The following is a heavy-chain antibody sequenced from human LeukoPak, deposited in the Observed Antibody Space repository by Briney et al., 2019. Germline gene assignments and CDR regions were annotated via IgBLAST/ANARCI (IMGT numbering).Heavy chain of an antibody. V-gene: IGHV4-61*02. J-gene: IGHJ4*02. D-gene: IGHD3-3*01. Sequence: SETLSLTCTVSGGSISSGSYYWSWIRQPAGKGLEWIGRIYTSGSTNYNPSLESRVTISVDTSKNQFSLKLSSVTAADTAVYYCARDHHDFWSGYFDYWGQGTLVTVSS. CDR2: IYTSGST. CDR1: GGSISSGSYY. CDR3: ARDHHDFWSGYFDY.